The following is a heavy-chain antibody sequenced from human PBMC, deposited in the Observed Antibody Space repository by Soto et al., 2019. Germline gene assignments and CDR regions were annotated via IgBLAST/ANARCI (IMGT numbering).Heavy chain of an antibody. CDR3: ARELWFGDSDY. CDR2: IYYSGST. D-gene: IGHD3-10*01. J-gene: IGHJ4*02. Sequence: SETLSLTCTVSGGSISSGDYYWSWIRQPPGKGLEWIGYIYYSGSTYYNPSLKSRVTISVDTSKNQFSLKLSSVTAADTAVYYCARELWFGDSDYWGQGTLVTVSS. V-gene: IGHV4-30-4*01. CDR1: GGSISSGDYY.